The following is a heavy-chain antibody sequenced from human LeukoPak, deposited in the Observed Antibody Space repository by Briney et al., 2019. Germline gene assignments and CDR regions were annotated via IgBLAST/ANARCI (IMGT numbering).Heavy chain of an antibody. CDR3: ARESSSTRYADY. CDR1: GGSISSYY. J-gene: IGHJ4*02. D-gene: IGHD2-2*01. CDR2: IYYSGST. Sequence: SETLSLTCTVSGGSISSYYWSWIRQPPGKGLEWIGYIYYSGSTNYNPSLKSRVTISVDTSKNQFSLKLSSVTAADTAVYYCARESSSTRYADYWGQGTLVTVSS. V-gene: IGHV4-59*01.